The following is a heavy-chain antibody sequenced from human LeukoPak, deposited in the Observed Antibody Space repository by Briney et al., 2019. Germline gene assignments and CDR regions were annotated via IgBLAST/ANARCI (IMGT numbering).Heavy chain of an antibody. CDR2: IYYSGST. CDR1: GGSISSYY. CDR3: ARVAYYDFWSGYLAHFDY. V-gene: IGHV4-59*08. Sequence: SETLPLTCTVSGGSISSYYWSWIRQPPGKGLEWIGYIYYSGSTNYNPSLKSRVTISVDTSKNQFSLKLSSVTAADTAVYYCARVAYYDFWSGYLAHFDYWGQGTLVTVSS. J-gene: IGHJ4*02. D-gene: IGHD3-3*01.